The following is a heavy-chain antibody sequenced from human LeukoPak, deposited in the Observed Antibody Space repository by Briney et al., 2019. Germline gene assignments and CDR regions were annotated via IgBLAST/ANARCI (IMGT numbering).Heavy chain of an antibody. CDR2: IYYTGST. Sequence: SETLSLTCSVSGVSISRSFYYWGWIRQHPGKGLEWIGAIYYTGSTDYNPSLKSRVTISVDTSKNQFSLKLSSVTAADTAVYYCARWGRRYGMDVWGQGTTVTVSS. D-gene: IGHD7-27*01. CDR3: ARWGRRYGMDV. J-gene: IGHJ6*02. V-gene: IGHV4-39*07. CDR1: GVSISRSFYY.